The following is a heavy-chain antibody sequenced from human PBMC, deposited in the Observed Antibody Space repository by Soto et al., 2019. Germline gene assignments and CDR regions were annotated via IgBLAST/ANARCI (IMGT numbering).Heavy chain of an antibody. CDR3: ARDFDWNLDA. CDR2: INGDGSSR. J-gene: IGHJ2*01. D-gene: IGHD3-9*01. V-gene: IGHV3-74*03. CDR1: GFTASNFW. Sequence: VESGGGVFQSGGSLRLSCAASGFTASNFWMHWVRQAPGEGLVWVARINGDGSSRTYADSVQGRLTISRDNAKNMVFLDMKSLRGEDTAVYYCARDFDWNLDAWGRGTLVTVSS.